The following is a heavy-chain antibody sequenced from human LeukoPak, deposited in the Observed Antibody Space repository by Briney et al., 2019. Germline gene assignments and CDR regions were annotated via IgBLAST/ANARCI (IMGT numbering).Heavy chain of an antibody. CDR2: ISSSSYI. J-gene: IGHJ4*02. CDR3: ARNSYDYVCGSYRYTLFDY. CDR1: GFTLSSYS. Sequence: GGSLRLSCAASGFTLSSYSMNWVLQLPGNGLKWVSSISSSSYIYYADSVKGRLAISRDNAKNSMYLQMSSLRAEDTAVSYCARNSYDYVCGSYRYTLFDYCGQGTLVTASS. D-gene: IGHD3-16*02. V-gene: IGHV3-21*01.